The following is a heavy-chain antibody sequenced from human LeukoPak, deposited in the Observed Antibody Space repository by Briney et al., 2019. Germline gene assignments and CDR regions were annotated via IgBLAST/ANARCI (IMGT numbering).Heavy chain of an antibody. Sequence: GESLKISCKSSGNNFRKHWIAWVRQMPGKALELMGYIYPGDSDTRYSPSFQGHVTISADTSISTAYLQWSSVKASDTAMYYCATLRDGYHLYDYWGQGALVTVSS. V-gene: IGHV5-51*01. CDR1: GNNFRKHW. CDR3: ATLRDGYHLYDY. CDR2: IYPGDSDT. D-gene: IGHD5-24*01. J-gene: IGHJ4*02.